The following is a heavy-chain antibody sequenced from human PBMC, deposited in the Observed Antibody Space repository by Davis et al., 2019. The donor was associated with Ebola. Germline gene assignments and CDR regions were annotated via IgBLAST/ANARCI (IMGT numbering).Heavy chain of an antibody. J-gene: IGHJ4*02. CDR3: ARAVVDIVATPYFDY. D-gene: IGHD5-12*01. CDR1: GFTFSRYS. CDR2: ISSSSSTL. Sequence: SLQFSCAASGFTFSRYSMNWVRQAPGKGLEWVSSISSSSSTLYYADSVKGRFTISRANAKNSLYLQMNSLRDDDTAVYYCARAVVDIVATPYFDYWGQGTLVPVSS. V-gene: IGHV3-48*02.